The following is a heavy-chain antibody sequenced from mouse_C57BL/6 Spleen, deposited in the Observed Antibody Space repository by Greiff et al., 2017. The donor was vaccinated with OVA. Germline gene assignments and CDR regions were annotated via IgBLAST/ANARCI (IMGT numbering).Heavy chain of an antibody. CDR3: TRSGSSNYTYYYAFDY. V-gene: IGHV1-15*01. D-gene: IGHD2-5*01. CDR2: IDPETGGT. CDR1: GYTFTDYE. J-gene: IGHJ4*01. Sequence: QVQLQQSGAELVRPGASVTLSCKASGYTFTDYEMHWVKQTPVHGLEWIGAIDPETGGTAYNQKFKGKAILTADKSSSTAYMELRILTSEDSAVYSSTRSGSSNYTYYYAFDYWGQGTSVTVSS.